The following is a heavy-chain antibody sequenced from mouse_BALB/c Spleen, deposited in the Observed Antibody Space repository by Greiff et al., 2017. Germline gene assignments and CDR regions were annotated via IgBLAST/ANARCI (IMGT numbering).Heavy chain of an antibody. CDR3: AREAGTFDY. V-gene: IGHV1S137*01. Sequence: QVQLQQSGAELVRPGVSVKISCKGSGYTFTDYAMHWVKQSHAKSLEWIGVISTYYGDASYNQKFKGKATMTVDKSSSTAYMQLKSLTSEDSAVYYCAREAGTFDYWGQGTTLTVSS. J-gene: IGHJ2*01. CDR2: ISTYYGDA. CDR1: GYTFTDYA. D-gene: IGHD4-1*01.